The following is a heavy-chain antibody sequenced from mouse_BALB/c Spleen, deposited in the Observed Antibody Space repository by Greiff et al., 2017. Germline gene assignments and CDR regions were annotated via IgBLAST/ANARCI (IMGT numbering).Heavy chain of an antibody. J-gene: IGHJ2*01. CDR3: ARDGYYGLDY. Sequence: VKGRFTISRDNARNILYLQMSSLRSEDTAMYYCARDGYYGLDYWGQGTTLTVSS. D-gene: IGHD2-3*01. V-gene: IGHV5-6-5*01.